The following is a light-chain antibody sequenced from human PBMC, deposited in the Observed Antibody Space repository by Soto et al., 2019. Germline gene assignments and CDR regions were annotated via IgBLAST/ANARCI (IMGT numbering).Light chain of an antibody. J-gene: IGLJ3*02. CDR3: TSYTSSSTVL. V-gene: IGLV2-14*01. CDR2: DVS. CDR1: SSDVGGYNY. Sequence: QSVLTQPASVSGSPGQSITISCTGTSSDVGGYNYVSWYQQHPGKAPKLMIYDVSNRPSGISNRFSGSKSGNTASLTIFGLKAEDEADYYCTSYTSSSTVLFGGGTKLTVL.